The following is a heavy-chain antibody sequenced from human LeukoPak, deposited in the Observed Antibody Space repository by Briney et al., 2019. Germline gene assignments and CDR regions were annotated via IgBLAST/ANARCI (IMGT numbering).Heavy chain of an antibody. CDR3: ARDLKMGYSSGSYSWGTGSSNDY. V-gene: IGHV1-46*01. CDR1: GYTFTSYY. CDR2: INPSGGST. D-gene: IGHD6-19*01. J-gene: IGHJ4*02. Sequence: ASVKVSCKASGYTFTSYYMHWVRQAPGQGLEWMGIINPSGGSTSYAQKFQGRVTMTRDMSTSTVYMELRSLRSDDTAVYYCARDLKMGYSSGSYSWGTGSSNDYWGQGTLVTASS.